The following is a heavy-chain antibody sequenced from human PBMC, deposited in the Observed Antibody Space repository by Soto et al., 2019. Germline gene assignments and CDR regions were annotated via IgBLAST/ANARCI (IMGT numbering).Heavy chain of an antibody. CDR2: IRAPNGNT. Sequence: DHLVQYGAEVNKTGASVKVSCKGSGYTFTSYGITWARQAPGQGLEWMGWIRAPNGNTNYAQKHQGRVTVTRDPSTRTAYMELRSLRADDTAVYYCARGRYGDYWGQGALVTVAS. D-gene: IGHD1-1*01. J-gene: IGHJ4*02. CDR3: ARGRYGDY. CDR1: GYTFTSYG. V-gene: IGHV1-18*01.